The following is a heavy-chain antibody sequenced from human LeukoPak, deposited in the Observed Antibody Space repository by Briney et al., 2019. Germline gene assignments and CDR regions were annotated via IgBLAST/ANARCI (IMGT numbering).Heavy chain of an antibody. Sequence: PSETLSLTCAVSGGSISGSNWWSWVRQPPGKGLEWIGEIYHSGSTNYNPSLKSRVTISVDKSKNQFSLKLSSVTAADTAVYYCASPRWVGATLIDAFDIWGQGTMVTVSS. J-gene: IGHJ3*02. CDR1: GGSISGSNW. CDR2: IYHSGST. V-gene: IGHV4-4*02. D-gene: IGHD1-26*01. CDR3: ASPRWVGATLIDAFDI.